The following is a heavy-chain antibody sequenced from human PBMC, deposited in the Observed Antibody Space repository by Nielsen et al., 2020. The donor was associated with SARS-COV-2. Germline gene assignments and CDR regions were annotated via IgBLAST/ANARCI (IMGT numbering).Heavy chain of an antibody. CDR2: INSDGSST. CDR1: GFTFSSYW. CDR3: ASRGYCSSTSCYGYYYYYGMDV. D-gene: IGHD2-2*01. V-gene: IGHV3-74*01. J-gene: IGHJ6*02. Sequence: GESLKISCAASGFTFSSYWMHWVRQAPGKGLVWVSRINSDGSSTSYADSVKGRFTISRDNAKNTLYLQMNSLRAEDTAVYYCASRGYCSSTSCYGYYYYYGMDVWGQGTTVTVSS.